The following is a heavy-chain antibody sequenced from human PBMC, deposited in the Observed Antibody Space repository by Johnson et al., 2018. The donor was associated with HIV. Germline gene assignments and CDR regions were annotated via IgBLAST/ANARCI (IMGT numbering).Heavy chain of an antibody. CDR2: ISGSGGST. J-gene: IGHJ3*02. V-gene: IGHV3-23*04. CDR3: VKGEDYYDSSGYAVVAFDI. CDR1: GFTFSSYA. D-gene: IGHD3-22*01. Sequence: VQLVESGGGLVQPGGSLRLSCAASGFTFSSYAMSWVRQAPGKGLEWVSAISGSGGSTYYADSVKGRFTISRDNSKNTLYLQMNSLRAEDTAVYYCVKGEDYYDSSGYAVVAFDIWGQGTMVTVSS.